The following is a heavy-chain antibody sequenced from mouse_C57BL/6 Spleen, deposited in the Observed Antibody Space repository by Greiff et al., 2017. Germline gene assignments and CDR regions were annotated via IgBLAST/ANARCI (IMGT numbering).Heavy chain of an antibody. CDR2: FYPGSGSI. CDR1: GYTFTEST. J-gene: IGHJ2*01. D-gene: IGHD2-4*01. Sequence: QVQLKESGAELVKPGASVKLSCKASGYTFTESTIHWVKQRSGQGLEWIGWFYPGSGSIKYNEKFKDKATLTADKSSSTVYMELSRLTSEDSAVYFCARHPYYDYPFDYWGQGTTLTVSS. V-gene: IGHV1-62-2*01. CDR3: ARHPYYDYPFDY.